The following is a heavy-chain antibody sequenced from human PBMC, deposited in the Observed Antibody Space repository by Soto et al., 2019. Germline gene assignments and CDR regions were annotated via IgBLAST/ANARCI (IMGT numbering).Heavy chain of an antibody. V-gene: IGHV6-1*01. D-gene: IGHD2-8*01. CDR2: TYYRSNWYT. Sequence: PXQTLSLTCAISGDSVSTNSATWDWIRQSPSRGLEWLGRTYYRSNWYTDYAVSVKGRITISPDTSNNQLSLQLNSVTPDDTAVYYCARLIGNSWLDSWGQGTLVTSPQ. CDR1: GDSVSTNSAT. CDR3: ARLIGNSWLDS. J-gene: IGHJ5*01.